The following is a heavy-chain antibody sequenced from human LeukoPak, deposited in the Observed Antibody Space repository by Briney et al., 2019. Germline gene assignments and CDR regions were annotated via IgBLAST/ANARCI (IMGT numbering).Heavy chain of an antibody. CDR2: INPSGGST. D-gene: IGHD3-16*02. CDR3: ARGYPNTFGGVIAKPYYFDY. J-gene: IGHJ4*02. Sequence: ASVKVSCKASGHTFTSYYMHWVRQAPGQGLEWMGIINPSGGSTSYAQKFQGRVTMTRDTSTSTVYMELSSLRSEDTAVYYCARGYPNTFGGVIAKPYYFDYWGQGTLVTVSS. CDR1: GHTFTSYY. V-gene: IGHV1-46*01.